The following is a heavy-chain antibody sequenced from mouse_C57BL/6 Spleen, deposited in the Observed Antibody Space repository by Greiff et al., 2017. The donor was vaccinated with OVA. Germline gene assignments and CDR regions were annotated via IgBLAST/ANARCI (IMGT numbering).Heavy chain of an antibody. D-gene: IGHD5-5*01. V-gene: IGHV7-3*01. CDR1: GFTFTDYY. CDR2: IRNKANGYTT. Sequence: DVMLVESGGGLVQPGGSLSLSCAASGFTFTDYYMSWVRQPPGKALEWLGFIRNKANGYTTEYSASVKGRFTISRDNSQSILYLQMNALRAEDSATYYCARYTIYLYAMDYWGQGTSVTVSS. CDR3: ARYTIYLYAMDY. J-gene: IGHJ4*01.